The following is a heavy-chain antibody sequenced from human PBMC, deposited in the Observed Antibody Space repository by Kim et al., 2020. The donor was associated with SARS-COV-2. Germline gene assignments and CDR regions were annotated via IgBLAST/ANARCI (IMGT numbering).Heavy chain of an antibody. D-gene: IGHD2-2*01. Sequence: GGSLRLSCAASGFTFSSYAMSWVRQAPGKGLEWVAAISGGGGSTYYADSVKGRFTISRDNSKNTLYLQMNSLRAEDTAVYYCATGGCSSTSRYVYYYYYGMDVWGQGTTVTVSS. CDR3: ATGGCSSTSRYVYYYYYGMDV. V-gene: IGHV3-23*01. CDR2: ISGGGGST. J-gene: IGHJ6*02. CDR1: GFTFSSYA.